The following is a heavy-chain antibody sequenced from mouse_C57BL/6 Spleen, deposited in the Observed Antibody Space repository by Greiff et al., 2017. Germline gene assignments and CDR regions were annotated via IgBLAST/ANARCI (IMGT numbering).Heavy chain of an antibody. D-gene: IGHD1-1*01. CDR1: GYTFTSYW. CDR3: ARGQEITTVVARSMDY. Sequence: QVQLQQPGAELVKPGASVKLSCKASGYTFTSYWMHWVKQRPGRGLEWIGRIDPNSGGTKYNEKFKSKATLTVDKPSSTAYMQLSSLTSEDSAVYYCARGQEITTVVARSMDYWGQGTSVTVSS. J-gene: IGHJ4*01. CDR2: IDPNSGGT. V-gene: IGHV1-72*01.